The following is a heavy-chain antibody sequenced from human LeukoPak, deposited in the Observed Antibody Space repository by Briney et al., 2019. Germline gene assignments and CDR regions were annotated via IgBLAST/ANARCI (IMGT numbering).Heavy chain of an antibody. Sequence: SVKVSCKASGGTFSSYAISWVRQAPGQGLEWMGRIIPILGIANYAQKFQGRVTITADKSTSTAYMELSSLRSEDTAVYYCARDLRFSAPSSHYGMDVWGQGTTVTVSS. CDR3: ARDLRFSAPSSHYGMDV. CDR1: GGTFSSYA. D-gene: IGHD6-19*01. J-gene: IGHJ6*02. V-gene: IGHV1-69*04. CDR2: IIPILGIA.